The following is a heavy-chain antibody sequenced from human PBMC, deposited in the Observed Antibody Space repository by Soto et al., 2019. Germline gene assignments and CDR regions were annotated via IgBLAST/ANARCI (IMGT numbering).Heavy chain of an antibody. J-gene: IGHJ4*02. Sequence: QVQLQQSGPGLVKPSQTLSLTCAISGDSVSSNSAAWNWIRQSPSRGLEWLGRTYYSSRWYNDYAVSMKSRIAINPYPSQNHISLQLNSVTPEDTAVYYCARDWISGWYLDYWGQGTLVTVSS. CDR3: ARDWISGWYLDY. D-gene: IGHD6-19*01. V-gene: IGHV6-1*01. CDR1: GDSVSSNSAA. CDR2: TYYSSRWYN.